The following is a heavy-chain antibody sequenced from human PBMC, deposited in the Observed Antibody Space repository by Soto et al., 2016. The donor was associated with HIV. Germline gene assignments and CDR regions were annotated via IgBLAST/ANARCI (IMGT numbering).Heavy chain of an antibody. CDR3: ARDGALVGSGTLPPYFDY. CDR2: ISSSSSYI. J-gene: IGHJ4*02. V-gene: IGHV3-21*01. Sequence: EVQLVESGGGLVKPGGSLRLSCAASGFTFSSYSMNWVRQAPGKGLEWVSSISSSSSYIYYADSVKGRFTISRDNAMNSLYLQMNSLRAEDTAVYYCARDGALVGSGTLPPYFDYVGPGNPGHRLL. CDR1: GFTFSSYS. D-gene: IGHD3-10*01.